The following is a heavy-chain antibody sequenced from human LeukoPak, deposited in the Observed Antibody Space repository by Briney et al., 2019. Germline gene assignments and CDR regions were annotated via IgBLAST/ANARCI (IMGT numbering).Heavy chain of an antibody. D-gene: IGHD6-13*01. V-gene: IGHV1-8*01. Sequence: ASVKVSCKASGYTFASYDINWVRQATGQGLEWMGWMNPNSGNTGYAQKFQGRITMTRNTSISTAYMELSSLTSEDTAVYYCARIAAAGNRRLNYWGQGTLVTVSS. CDR3: ARIAAAGNRRLNY. CDR1: GYTFASYD. J-gene: IGHJ4*02. CDR2: MNPNSGNT.